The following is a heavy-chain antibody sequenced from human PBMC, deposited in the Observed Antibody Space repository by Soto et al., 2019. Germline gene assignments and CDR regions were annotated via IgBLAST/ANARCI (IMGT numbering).Heavy chain of an antibody. CDR3: ARGGSYWARRHYFDS. CDR1: GYTFTSYD. CDR2: VTPRNGDT. D-gene: IGHD2-8*02. V-gene: IGHV1-8*02. Sequence: QVQLVQSGAEMKKPGASVKVSCKASGYTFTSYDINWVRQAAGQGPEWMGSVTPRNGDTAFAQKYQGRVTVTSNTSMSTVYMELSNLRSVDTAVYYCARGGSYWARRHYFDSWGQGTLVTVSS. J-gene: IGHJ4*02.